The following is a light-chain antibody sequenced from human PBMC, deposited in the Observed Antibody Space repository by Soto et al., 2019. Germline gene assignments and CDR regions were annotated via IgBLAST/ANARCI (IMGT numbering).Light chain of an antibody. CDR1: QDISNY. V-gene: IGKV1-33*01. J-gene: IGKJ4*01. CDR2: DAS. Sequence: DIHITHSPSSLSASVGDRVTITCQASQDISNYLNWYQQKPGKAPKLLIYDASNLETGVPSRFSGSGSGTDFTFTISSLQPEDIATYYCQQYDNLPPLTFGGGTKVDIK. CDR3: QQYDNLPPLT.